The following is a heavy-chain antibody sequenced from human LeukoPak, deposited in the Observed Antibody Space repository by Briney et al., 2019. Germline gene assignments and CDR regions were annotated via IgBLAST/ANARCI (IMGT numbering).Heavy chain of an antibody. J-gene: IGHJ6*02. CDR1: GYTFTSYG. CDR2: ISAYNGNT. V-gene: IGHV1-18*01. CDR3: ARERIGLNIVAPTPYYGMDV. Sequence: ASVKVSCKASGYTFTSYGISWVRQAPGQGLEWMGWISAYNGNTNYAQKLQGRVTMTTDTSTSTAYMELRSLRSDDTAVYYCARERIGLNIVAPTPYYGMDVWGQGTTVTVSS. D-gene: IGHD5-12*01.